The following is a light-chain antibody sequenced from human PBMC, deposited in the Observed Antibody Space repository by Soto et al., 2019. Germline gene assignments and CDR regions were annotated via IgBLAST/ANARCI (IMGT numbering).Light chain of an antibody. CDR1: QTISSW. J-gene: IGKJ1*01. CDR2: KAS. Sequence: DIQMTQSPSTLSGSVGDRVTITCRASQTISSWLAWYQQKPGKAPKLLIYKASTLKSGVPSRFSGSGSGTEFTLTISSLQPDDFATYYGQHYNSYSEAFGQWTKVELK. V-gene: IGKV1-5*03. CDR3: QHYNSYSEA.